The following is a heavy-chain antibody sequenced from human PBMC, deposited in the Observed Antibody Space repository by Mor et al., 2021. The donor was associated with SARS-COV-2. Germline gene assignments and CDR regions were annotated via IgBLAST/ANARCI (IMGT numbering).Heavy chain of an antibody. CDR2: IWYDGSNK. D-gene: IGHD3-22*01. Sequence: WLAVIWYDGSNKYYADSVKGRFTISRDNSKNTLYLQMNSLRAEDTAVYYCARDTYYYDSSGYYRYFDYWGQGT. V-gene: IGHV3-33*01. J-gene: IGHJ4*02. CDR3: ARDTYYYDSSGYYRYFDY.